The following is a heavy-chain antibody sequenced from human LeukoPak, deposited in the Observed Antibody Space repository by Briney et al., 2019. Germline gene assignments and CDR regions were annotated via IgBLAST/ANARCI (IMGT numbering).Heavy chain of an antibody. D-gene: IGHD2-2*01. CDR3: ARVAQVRISFIKYSYMDV. Sequence: GGSLRLSCAASGFTFSSYGMHWVRQAPGKGLEWVAFIRYDGSNKYYADSVKGRFTISRDNYKNTLYLQMNRLRAEDSAVYYCARVAQVRISFIKYSYMDVWGKGTTVTVSS. CDR2: IRYDGSNK. V-gene: IGHV3-30*02. CDR1: GFTFSSYG. J-gene: IGHJ6*03.